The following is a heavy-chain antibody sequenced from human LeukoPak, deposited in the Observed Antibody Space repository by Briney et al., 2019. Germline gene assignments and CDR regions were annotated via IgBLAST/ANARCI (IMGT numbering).Heavy chain of an antibody. D-gene: IGHD1-26*01. Sequence: ASVKVSCKASGYTFSSYAMNWVRQAPGQGLEWMGWINPNSGGTNYAQKFQGRVTMTRDTSISTAYMELSRLRSDDTAVYYCARGGSYSRYYYYYMDVWGKGTTVTISS. J-gene: IGHJ6*03. CDR3: ARGGSYSRYYYYYMDV. CDR1: GYTFSSYA. V-gene: IGHV1-2*02. CDR2: INPNSGGT.